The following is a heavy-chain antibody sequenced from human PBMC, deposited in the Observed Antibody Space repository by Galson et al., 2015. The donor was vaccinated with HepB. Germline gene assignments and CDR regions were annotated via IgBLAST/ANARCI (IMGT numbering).Heavy chain of an antibody. D-gene: IGHD3-9*01. CDR1: GGSISSSSYY. J-gene: IGHJ4*02. Sequence: SETLSLTCTVSGGSISSSSYYWGWIRQPPGKGLEWIGSIYYSGSTYYNPSLKSRVTISVDTSKNQFSLKLSSVTAADTAVYYCARQSYDILTAYRQFDYWGQGTLVTVSS. CDR3: ARQSYDILTAYRQFDY. V-gene: IGHV4-39*07. CDR2: IYYSGST.